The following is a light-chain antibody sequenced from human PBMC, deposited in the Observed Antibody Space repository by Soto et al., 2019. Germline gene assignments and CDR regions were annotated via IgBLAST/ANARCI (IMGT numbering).Light chain of an antibody. J-gene: IGKJ1*01. V-gene: IGKV1-39*01. CDR3: QESHTFLWGT. CDR1: QTISNS. CDR2: GAS. Sequence: DIHLTQSPSSLSASVGDRVTITCRATQTISNSLNWYQQRPGMAPNVLIYGASILQGGVPSRFSGSGSGTDFTLTISSLQPEDSAIYFCQESHTFLWGTFGQGTKVDI.